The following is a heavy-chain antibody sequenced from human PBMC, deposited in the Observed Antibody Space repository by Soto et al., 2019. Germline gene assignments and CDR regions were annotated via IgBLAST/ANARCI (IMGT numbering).Heavy chain of an antibody. CDR3: VKDPTVLRFLEWFQNYFDY. V-gene: IGHV3-23*01. CDR1: GFTFITYA. J-gene: IGHJ4*02. CDR2: ISASGGNT. Sequence: GGSLRLSCAASGFTFITYAMSWVRQAPGKGLEWVSAISASGGNTYYADSVKGRFTISRDNSKNTLYLQMNSLRAEDTALYYCVKDPTVLRFLEWFQNYFDYWGQGTLVTVSS. D-gene: IGHD3-3*01.